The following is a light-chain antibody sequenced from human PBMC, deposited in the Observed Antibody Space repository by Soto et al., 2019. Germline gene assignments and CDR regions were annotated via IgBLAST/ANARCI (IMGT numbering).Light chain of an antibody. J-gene: IGKJ3*01. CDR1: QSVTSK. Sequence: EKVMTQSPATLSVSPGQRATLSCRASQSVTSKLAWYQQKAGQAPRLIIYEASIRATGIPARFSGSGSGTEFTLTINSLQSEDVATYYCQQYNDWPFTFGPGTRVAIK. CDR3: QQYNDWPFT. CDR2: EAS. V-gene: IGKV3-15*01.